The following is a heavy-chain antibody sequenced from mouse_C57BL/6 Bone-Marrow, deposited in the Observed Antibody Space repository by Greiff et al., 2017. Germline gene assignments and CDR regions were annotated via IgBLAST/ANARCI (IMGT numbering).Heavy chain of an antibody. CDR1: GYTFTSYG. CDR2: IYPRSGNT. V-gene: IGHV1-81*01. CDR3: ARIWFDY. J-gene: IGHJ2*01. Sequence: QVQLKQSGAELARPGASVKLSCKASGYTFTSYGISWVKQRTGQGLEWIGEIYPRSGNTYYNEKFKGKATLTADKSSSTAYMELRSLTSEDSAVYFCARIWFDYWGQGTTLTVSS.